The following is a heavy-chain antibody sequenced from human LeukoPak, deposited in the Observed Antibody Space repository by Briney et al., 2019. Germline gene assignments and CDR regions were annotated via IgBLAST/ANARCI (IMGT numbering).Heavy chain of an antibody. CDR1: GYTFTSYG. V-gene: IGHV1-18*01. J-gene: IGHJ3*02. CDR2: IGAYNGNT. D-gene: IGHD1-26*01. CDR3: ARASIVGATNGAFDI. Sequence: ASVKVSCKASGYTFTSYGISWVRQAPGQGLEWMGWIGAYNGNTNHAQKLQGRVTMTTDTSTSTAYMELRSLRSDDTAVYYCARASIVGATNGAFDIWGQGTMVTVSS.